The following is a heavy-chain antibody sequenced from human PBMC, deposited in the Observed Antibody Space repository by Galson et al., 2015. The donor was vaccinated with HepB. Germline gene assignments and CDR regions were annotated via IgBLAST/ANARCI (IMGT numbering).Heavy chain of an antibody. CDR2: IIPILGIA. V-gene: IGHV1-69*04. Sequence: SVKVSCKASGGTFSSYVISWVRQAPGQGLEWMGRIIPILGIANYAQKFQGRVTITADKSTSTAYMELSSLRSEDTAVYYCAMLTGDSSFDSWGQGTLVTVSS. CDR1: GGTFSSYV. CDR3: AMLTGDSSFDS. D-gene: IGHD7-27*01. J-gene: IGHJ4*02.